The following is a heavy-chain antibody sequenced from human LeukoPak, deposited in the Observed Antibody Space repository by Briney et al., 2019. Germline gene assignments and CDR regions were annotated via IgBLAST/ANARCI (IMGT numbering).Heavy chain of an antibody. CDR2: IEQDGSEE. V-gene: IGHV3-7*01. CDR1: GFTFSRSW. Sequence: GGSLRLSCAASGFTFSRSWMSWVRQAPGKGLVWVASIEQDGSEEYYVDSLKGRFTISRDNAKNSLYLQMNSLRAEDTAVYYCARSYYWGQGTLVTVSS. CDR3: ARSYY. J-gene: IGHJ4*02.